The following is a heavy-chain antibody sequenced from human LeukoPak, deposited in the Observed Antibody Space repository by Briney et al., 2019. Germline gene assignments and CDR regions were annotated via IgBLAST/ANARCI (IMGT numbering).Heavy chain of an antibody. J-gene: IGHJ5*02. CDR2: ISGSGGST. D-gene: IGHD5-12*01. CDR3: AKDSDIVVTTMGGDWFDP. Sequence: GGSLRLSCAASGFTFSSYAMSWVRQAPGKGLEWVSAISGSGGSTYYADSVKGRFTISRDNSKNTLYLQMNSLRAEDTAVYYCAKDSDIVVTTMGGDWFDPWGQGTLVTVSS. CDR1: GFTFSSYA. V-gene: IGHV3-23*01.